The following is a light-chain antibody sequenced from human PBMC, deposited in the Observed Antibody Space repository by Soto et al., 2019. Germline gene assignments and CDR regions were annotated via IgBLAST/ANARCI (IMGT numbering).Light chain of an antibody. J-gene: IGLJ2*01. V-gene: IGLV2-14*01. CDR2: DLS. Sequence: QSALTQPASVSGSPGQSITISCTGTSSDVGDYNYVSWYQQHPGKAPKLMIYDLSNRPSGVSNRFSGSKSGNTASLTVSGLQAEDEADYYCSSYTSSSTLVFGGGTKLTVL. CDR3: SSYTSSSTLV. CDR1: SSDVGDYNY.